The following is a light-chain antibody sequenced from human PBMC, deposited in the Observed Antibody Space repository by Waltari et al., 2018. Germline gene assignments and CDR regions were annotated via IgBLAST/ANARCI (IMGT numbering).Light chain of an antibody. V-gene: IGLV2-14*03. CDR1: SIDVGRYKY. CDR3: SSYTADTTRV. J-gene: IGLJ3*02. CDR2: DVN. Sequence: QSPLPQPASVSGSPGQSITISCSGTSIDVGRYKYASWFQQPPGKAPKLMIYDVNNRPSGVSTRFSGSKSGNTASLTISGLQAEDEADYYCSSYTADTTRVFGGGTKLTVL.